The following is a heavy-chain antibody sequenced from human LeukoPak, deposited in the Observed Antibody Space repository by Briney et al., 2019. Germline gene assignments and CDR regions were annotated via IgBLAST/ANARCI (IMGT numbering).Heavy chain of an antibody. CDR3: ARDSSDDYGDYFAR. CDR1: GFTFDDHG. J-gene: IGHJ4*02. CDR2: INWNGGST. D-gene: IGHD4-17*01. Sequence: RTGGSLRLSCAASGFTFDDHGMSWVRQAPGKGLEWVSGINWNGGSTGYADSVKGRFTISRDNAKNSLYLQMNSLRAEDTALYYCARDSSDDYGDYFARWGQGTLVTVSS. V-gene: IGHV3-20*04.